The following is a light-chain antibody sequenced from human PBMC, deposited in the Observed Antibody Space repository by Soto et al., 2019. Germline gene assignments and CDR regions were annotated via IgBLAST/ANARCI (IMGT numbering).Light chain of an antibody. CDR2: DVS. CDR3: SSSTSSSTYV. J-gene: IGLJ1*01. Sequence: QSALTQPASVSGSPGQSIAISCTGASSDVGGYNYVSWYQQHPGKAPKVLINDVSNRPSGVSSRFSGSKSGNTASLTISGLQAEDEADYYCSSSTSSSTYVFGTGTKLTVL. CDR1: SSDVGGYNY. V-gene: IGLV2-14*01.